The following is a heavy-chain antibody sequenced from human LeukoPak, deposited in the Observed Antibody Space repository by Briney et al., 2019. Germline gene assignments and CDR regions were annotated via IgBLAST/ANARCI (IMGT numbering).Heavy chain of an antibody. CDR1: GGTFSSYA. CDR3: ARTLYVWGSYRYTEDAFDI. V-gene: IGHV1-69*06. D-gene: IGHD3-16*02. CDR2: LIPIFDTA. Sequence: SVKVSCKASGGTFSSYAISWVRQAPGQGLEWMGGLIPIFDTANYAQKFQGRVTITADKSTSTAYMELSSLRSEDTAVYYCARTLYVWGSYRYTEDAFDIWGQGTMVTVSS. J-gene: IGHJ3*02.